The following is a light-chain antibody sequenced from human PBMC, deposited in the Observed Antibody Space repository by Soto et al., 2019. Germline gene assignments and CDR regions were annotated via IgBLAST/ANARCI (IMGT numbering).Light chain of an antibody. V-gene: IGKV3-20*01. CDR2: DAV. J-gene: IGKJ4*01. CDR1: QTVTSSY. Sequence: VLTQSPGSLSLSPGERATVSCRANQTVTSSYLAWYQQRPGRAPQLLIYDAVKRATGISERFSGSESGRDYTLTISRLDPEDSAVYYCQQYGDSITFGGGTKVEIK. CDR3: QQYGDSIT.